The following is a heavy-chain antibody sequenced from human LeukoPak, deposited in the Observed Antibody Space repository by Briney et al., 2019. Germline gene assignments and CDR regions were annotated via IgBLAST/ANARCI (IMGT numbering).Heavy chain of an antibody. V-gene: IGHV4-34*01. CDR3: ARGRDPFHRSQFDP. CDR1: GGSFSGYY. Sequence: PSETLSLTCAVYGGSFSGYYWSWIRQPPGKGLEWIGEINHSGSTNYNPSLKSRVTISVDASKNQFSLKLSSVTAADTAVYYCARGRDPFHRSQFDPWGQGTLVTVSS. J-gene: IGHJ5*02. CDR2: INHSGST. D-gene: IGHD5-24*01.